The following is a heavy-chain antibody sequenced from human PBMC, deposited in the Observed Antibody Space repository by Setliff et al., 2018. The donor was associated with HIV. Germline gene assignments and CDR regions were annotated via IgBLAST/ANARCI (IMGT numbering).Heavy chain of an antibody. Sequence: SETLSLTCTVSGGSISNSSSYWGWIRQTPGKGLEWIGSIDSSRWSYYNPSLQSRLTLSIDRSRSQFSLNLRSVTAADTAVYYCARGQGCGGGCHYAFEMWGQGTMVTVSS. CDR1: GGSISNSSSY. CDR3: ARGQGCGGGCHYAFEM. J-gene: IGHJ3*02. CDR2: IDSSRWS. V-gene: IGHV4-39*01. D-gene: IGHD2-21*02.